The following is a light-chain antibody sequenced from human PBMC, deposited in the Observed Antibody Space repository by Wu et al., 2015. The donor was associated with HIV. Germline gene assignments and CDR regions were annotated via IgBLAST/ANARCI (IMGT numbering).Light chain of an antibody. CDR2: KAS. CDR1: QSINIW. V-gene: IGKV1-5*03. Sequence: DIQMTQSPSTLSASIGDRVTITCRASQSINIWLAWYQQKPGKAPKLLIYKASILESGVPSRFSGSGSGTEFTLTISSLQPDDFATYYCQQYNSYLYTFGQGTQAGDQT. CDR3: QQYNSYLYT. J-gene: IGKJ2*01.